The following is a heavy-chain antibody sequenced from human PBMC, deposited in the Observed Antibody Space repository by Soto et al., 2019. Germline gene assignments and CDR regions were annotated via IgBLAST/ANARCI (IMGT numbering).Heavy chain of an antibody. D-gene: IGHD5-12*01. V-gene: IGHV1-18*01. Sequence: QVQLVQSGAEVKKPGASVKVSCKASGYTFTRSGISWVRQAPGQGPEWMGWISSYNGDTNYAQTFQGRATMTTDTSTSTAYMELRGLRSDDTAVYYCAREGVAPYYYSGMDVWGQGTPVTVSS. J-gene: IGHJ6*02. CDR1: GYTFTRSG. CDR3: AREGVAPYYYSGMDV. CDR2: ISSYNGDT.